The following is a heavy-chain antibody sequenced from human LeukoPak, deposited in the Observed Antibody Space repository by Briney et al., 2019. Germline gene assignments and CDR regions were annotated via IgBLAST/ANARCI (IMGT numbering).Heavy chain of an antibody. CDR3: ARGTSGPDS. CDR2: ISAGGGTT. D-gene: IGHD1-1*01. CDR1: GFTSSSFD. J-gene: IGHJ4*02. Sequence: PGGSLRLSCAASGFTSSSFDMSWVPQAPGKGLEWVSGISAGGGTTYYADSVKGRFTISRDNSKNTLYLQSNSLRAEDTAVYYCARGTSGPDSWGQGTLVTVSS. V-gene: IGHV3-23*01.